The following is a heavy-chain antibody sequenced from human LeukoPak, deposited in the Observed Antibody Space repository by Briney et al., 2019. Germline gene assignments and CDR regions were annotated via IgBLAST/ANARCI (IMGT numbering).Heavy chain of an antibody. CDR2: ISGSGGST. D-gene: IGHD4-4*01. Sequence: PGGSLRLSCAASGFTFSSYAMSWVRQAPGKGLGWVSAISGSGGSTYYADSVKGRFTISRDNSKNTLYLQMNSLRVEDTAVYYCAKASDYSNYAFDYWGQGTLVTVSS. J-gene: IGHJ4*02. V-gene: IGHV3-23*01. CDR3: AKASDYSNYAFDY. CDR1: GFTFSSYA.